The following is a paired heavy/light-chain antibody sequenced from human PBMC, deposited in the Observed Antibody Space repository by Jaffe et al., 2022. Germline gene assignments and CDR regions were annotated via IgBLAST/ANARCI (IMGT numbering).Heavy chain of an antibody. CDR1: GGTFSSYA. CDR2: IIPIFGTA. CDR3: ARDLRPYYDILTTSEVPMNLCMDV. J-gene: IGHJ6*03. Sequence: QVQLVQSGAEVKKPGSSVKVSCKASGGTFSSYAISWVRQAPGQGLEWMGGIIPIFGTANYAQKFQGRVTITADESTSTAYMELSSLRSEDTAVYYCARDLRPYYDILTTSEVPMNLCMDVWGKGTTVTVSS. V-gene: IGHV1-69*01. D-gene: IGHD3-9*01.
Light chain of an antibody. V-gene: IGKV3-15*01. CDR3: QQYNNFAA. J-gene: IGKJ1*01. Sequence: EIVMTQSPATLSVSPGERATLSCRASQSVSSNLAWYQQKPGQAPRLLIYGASTRATGIPARFSGSGSGTEFTLTISSLQSEDFAVYYCQQYNNFAAFGQGTKVEIK. CDR2: GAS. CDR1: QSVSSN.